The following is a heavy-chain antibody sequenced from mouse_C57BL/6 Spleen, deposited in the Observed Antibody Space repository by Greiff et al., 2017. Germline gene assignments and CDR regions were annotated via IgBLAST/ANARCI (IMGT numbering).Heavy chain of an antibody. CDR1: GYTFTDYY. Sequence: EVQLQQSGPELVKPGASVKISCKASGYTFTDYYMNWVKQSHGKSLEWIGDIHPNIGGTSYKQKFKGKATLTVATSSTTAYMKLRSLTTEDSAVYYCAREGPTGTKFAYWGQGTLVTVSA. CDR3: AREGPTGTKFAY. J-gene: IGHJ3*01. CDR2: IHPNIGGT. V-gene: IGHV1-26*01. D-gene: IGHD4-1*01.